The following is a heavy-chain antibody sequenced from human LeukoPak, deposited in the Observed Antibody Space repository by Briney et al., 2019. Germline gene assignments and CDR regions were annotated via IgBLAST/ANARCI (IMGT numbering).Heavy chain of an antibody. CDR3: AQAEKRDSGHRFQH. CDR1: GFTFNNVA. D-gene: IGHD1-26*01. J-gene: IGHJ1*01. CDR2: ISGTGSST. V-gene: IGHV3-23*01. Sequence: GGSLRLSCVASGFTFNNVAMNWVRQGPGEGLEWVSAISGTGSSTYYADSVKGRFTISGDNSKNTLYLQMSSLRADDTAVSYCAQAEKRDSGHRFQHWGQGILVTVSS.